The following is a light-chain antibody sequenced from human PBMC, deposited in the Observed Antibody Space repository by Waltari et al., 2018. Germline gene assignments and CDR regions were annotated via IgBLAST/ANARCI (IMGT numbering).Light chain of an antibody. CDR3: SSYISSSTLEV. CDR2: DVS. CDR1: SSDVGGYNY. J-gene: IGLJ3*02. V-gene: IGLV2-14*03. Sequence: QSALTQPASVSGSPGQSITISCTGTSSDVGGYNYVSWYQQHPGKAPKLMIFDVSNRPSGVSNRFSGSKSGNMASLTISGLQAEDEADYYCSSYISSSTLEVFGGGTRLTVL.